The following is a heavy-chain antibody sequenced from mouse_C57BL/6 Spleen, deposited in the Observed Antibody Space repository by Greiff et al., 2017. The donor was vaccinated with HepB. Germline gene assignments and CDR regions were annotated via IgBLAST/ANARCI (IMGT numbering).Heavy chain of an antibody. J-gene: IGHJ2*01. CDR1: GYTFTSYW. CDR3: ARRDYGSSYGYFDY. Sequence: VKLQQPGAELVKPGASVKLSCKASGYTFTSYWMQWVKQRPGQGLEWIGEIDPSDSYTNYNQKFKGKATLTVDTSSSTAYMQLSSLTSEDSAVYYCARRDYGSSYGYFDYWGQGTTLTVSS. D-gene: IGHD1-1*01. CDR2: IDPSDSYT. V-gene: IGHV1-50*01.